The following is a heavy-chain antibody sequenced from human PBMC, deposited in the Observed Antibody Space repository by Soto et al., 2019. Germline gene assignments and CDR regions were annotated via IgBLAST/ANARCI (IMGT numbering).Heavy chain of an antibody. D-gene: IGHD3-10*01. J-gene: IGHJ4*02. Sequence: EVQLVESGGGLIQPGGSLRLSCAVSGFTVSNNYMSWVRQAPGKGLEGVSVIYSGGYTAYGDSVKGRFTISRDNSNNTLHFQTKRRGADAPAVFSCGTTRGGGGYWGQGTLVTVSS. CDR2: IYSGGYT. V-gene: IGHV3-53*01. CDR3: GTTRGGGGY. CDR1: GFTVSNNY.